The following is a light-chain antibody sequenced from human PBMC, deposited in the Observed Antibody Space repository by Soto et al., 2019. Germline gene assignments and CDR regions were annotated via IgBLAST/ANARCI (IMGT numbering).Light chain of an antibody. CDR2: GAS. J-gene: IGKJ1*01. CDR1: QTLNNK. Sequence: IMAQSPATLSVSPGERASLSCGPSQTLNNKVAWYQQKSGQPPRLLIYGASTRSTGIPSRFSGSGSGTRFTLTIHSLQSEDFAVYSCQQYEEWPRTFGQGTKVDIK. V-gene: IGKV3-15*01. CDR3: QQYEEWPRT.